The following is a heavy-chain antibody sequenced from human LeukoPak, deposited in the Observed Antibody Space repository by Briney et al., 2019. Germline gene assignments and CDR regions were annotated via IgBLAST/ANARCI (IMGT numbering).Heavy chain of an antibody. CDR1: GFTFSSYG. CDR2: IWYDGSNK. V-gene: IGHV3-33*06. Sequence: GGSLRLSCAASGFTFSSYGMHWVRQAPGKGLEWVAVIWYDGSNKYYADSVKGRFTISRDNSKNTLYLQMNSLRAEDTAVYYCAKLVGASTFDYWGQGTLVTVSS. J-gene: IGHJ4*02. D-gene: IGHD1-26*01. CDR3: AKLVGASTFDY.